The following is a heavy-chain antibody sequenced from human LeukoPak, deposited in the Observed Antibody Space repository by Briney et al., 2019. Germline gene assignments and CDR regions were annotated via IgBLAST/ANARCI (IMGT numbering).Heavy chain of an antibody. D-gene: IGHD4-17*01. CDR2: IGPARDT. CDR1: GFTFSGYD. CDR3: TRAYGEGVDV. J-gene: IGHJ6*02. V-gene: IGHV3-13*04. Sequence: GGPLRLSCAASGFTFSGYDMHWVRQSTGKGLEWVSSIGPARDTYYPNSVKGRFTISRENAKNSLYLQMNSLRAGDTAVYYCTRAYGEGVDVWGQGTTVTASS.